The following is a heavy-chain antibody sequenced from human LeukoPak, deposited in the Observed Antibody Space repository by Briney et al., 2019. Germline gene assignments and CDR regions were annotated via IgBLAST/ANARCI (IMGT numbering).Heavy chain of an antibody. V-gene: IGHV4-39*02. CDR2: ISFSGNT. CDR3: ARFFSGYNSYYYYGMDV. J-gene: IGHJ6*02. CDR1: GGSISRSNW. D-gene: IGHD5-12*01. Sequence: SETLSLTCDVSGGSISRSNWWSWVRQPPGKGPEWIGSISFSGNTYYNPSLNSRVTISVDTSKNHFTLKLSSVTAADTAVYYCARFFSGYNSYYYYGMDVWGQGTTVTVSS.